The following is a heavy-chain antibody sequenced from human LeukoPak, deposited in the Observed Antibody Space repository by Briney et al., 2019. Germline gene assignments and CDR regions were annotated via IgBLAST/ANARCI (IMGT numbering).Heavy chain of an antibody. Sequence: GGSLRLSCAASGFTFSSYSMNWVRQAPGKGLEWVSSISSSSSYIYYADSVKGRFTISRDNAKNTLYLQMNSLRAEDTAMYYCVGAVGGNDGRTFGYWAQGTLVTVSS. CDR3: VGAVGGNDGRTFGY. J-gene: IGHJ4*02. V-gene: IGHV3-21*01. D-gene: IGHD3-3*01. CDR2: ISSSSSYI. CDR1: GFTFSSYS.